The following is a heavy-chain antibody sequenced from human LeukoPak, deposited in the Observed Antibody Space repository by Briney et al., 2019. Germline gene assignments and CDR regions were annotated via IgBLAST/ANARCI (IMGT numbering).Heavy chain of an antibody. V-gene: IGHV3-21*01. J-gene: IGHJ3*02. CDR3: ARDRQLRYFDWLPHPGPGHDAFDI. CDR2: ISSSSSYI. D-gene: IGHD3-9*01. CDR1: GFTFSSYS. Sequence: KPGGSLRLSCAASGFTFSSYSMNWVRQAPGKGLEWVSSISSSSSYIYYADSVKGRFTISRDNAKNSLYLQMNSLRAEDTAVYYCARDRQLRYFDWLPHPGPGHDAFDIWGQGTMVTVSS.